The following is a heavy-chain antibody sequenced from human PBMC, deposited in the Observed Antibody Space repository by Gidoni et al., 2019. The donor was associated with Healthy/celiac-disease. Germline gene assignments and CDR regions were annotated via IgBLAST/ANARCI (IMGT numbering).Heavy chain of an antibody. Sequence: QITLKESGPTLVKPTQTLTLTCTFSGFSLSTSGVGVGWIRQPPGKALEWLALIYWDDDKRYSPSLKSRLTITKDTSKNQVVLTMTNMDPVDTATYYCAHSLNYDYVWGDQGGIFDYWGQGTLVTVSS. CDR1: GFSLSTSGVG. CDR2: IYWDDDK. J-gene: IGHJ4*02. D-gene: IGHD3-16*01. CDR3: AHSLNYDYVWGDQGGIFDY. V-gene: IGHV2-5*02.